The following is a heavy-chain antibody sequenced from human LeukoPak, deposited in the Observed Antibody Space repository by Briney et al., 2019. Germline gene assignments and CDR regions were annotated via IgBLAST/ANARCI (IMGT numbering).Heavy chain of an antibody. J-gene: IGHJ6*02. CDR3: ARRIFGSGSSYYYYGMDV. CDR1: GYSFTSYW. V-gene: IGHV5-51*01. D-gene: IGHD3-10*01. CDR2: IYPGDSDT. Sequence: PGESLEISCKGSGYSFTSYWIGWVRQMPGKGLEWMGIIYPGDSDTRYSPSFQGQVTISADKSISTAYLQWSSLKASDTAMYYCARRIFGSGSSYYYYGMDVWGQGTTVTVSS.